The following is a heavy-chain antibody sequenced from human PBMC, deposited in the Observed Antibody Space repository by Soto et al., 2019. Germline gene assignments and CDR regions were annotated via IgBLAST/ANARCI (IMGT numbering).Heavy chain of an antibody. D-gene: IGHD2-15*01. CDR3: TRRSLGYCSGGSCYHADY. J-gene: IGHJ4*02. Sequence: PGESLKISCAASGFTFSFSPMHWVRQASGKGLEWVGRIRSKTDNYATAYAASVKGRFTISRDDSKNTAYLQMNSLRTEDTAVYYCTRRSLGYCSGGSCYHADYWGQGALVTVSS. V-gene: IGHV3-73*01. CDR1: GFTFSFSP. CDR2: IRSKTDNYAT.